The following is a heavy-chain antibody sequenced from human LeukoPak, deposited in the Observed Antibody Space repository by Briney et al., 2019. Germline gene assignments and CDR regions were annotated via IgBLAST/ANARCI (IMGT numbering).Heavy chain of an antibody. CDR1: GFTFSSYA. CDR2: ISGSGGST. V-gene: IGHV3-23*01. J-gene: IGHJ5*02. D-gene: IGHD2-15*01. CDR3: ASHYDCSGGSCFPSGGFDP. Sequence: GGSLRLSCAASGFTFSSYAMSWVRQAPGEGLEWVLAISGSGGSTYYADSVKGRFTISRDNSKNTLYLQMNSLRAEDTAVYYCASHYDCSGGSCFPSGGFDPWGQGTLVTVSS.